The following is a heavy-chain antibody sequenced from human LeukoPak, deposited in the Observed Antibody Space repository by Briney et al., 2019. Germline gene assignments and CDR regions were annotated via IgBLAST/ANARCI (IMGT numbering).Heavy chain of an antibody. V-gene: IGHV3-30*02. CDR2: IRYDGSNK. Sequence: GGSLRLSCAASGFTFSSYGMHWVRQAPGKGLEWVAFIRYDGSNKYYADSVKGRFTISRDNSKNTLYLQMNSLRAEDTAVYYCAKDTLIIDHYDSSGYYYYWGQGTLVTVSS. CDR3: AKDTLIIDHYDSSGYYYY. J-gene: IGHJ4*02. D-gene: IGHD3-22*01. CDR1: GFTFSSYG.